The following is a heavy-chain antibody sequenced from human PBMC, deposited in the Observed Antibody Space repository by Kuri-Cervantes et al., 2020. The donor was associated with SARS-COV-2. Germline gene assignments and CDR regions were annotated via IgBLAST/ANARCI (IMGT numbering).Heavy chain of an antibody. D-gene: IGHD4-11*01. CDR2: IKHSGST. V-gene: IGHV4-34*01. CDR1: GGSFNDYW. Sequence: SETLSLTCAVYGGSFNDYWWSWVRQPPGTGLEWIGDIKHSGSTNCNPSLKSRVTISVDTSKNQFSLKPTSVTAADTAVYYCARHEPSTVTTLFDYWGQGTLVTVSS. J-gene: IGHJ4*02. CDR3: ARHEPSTVTTLFDY.